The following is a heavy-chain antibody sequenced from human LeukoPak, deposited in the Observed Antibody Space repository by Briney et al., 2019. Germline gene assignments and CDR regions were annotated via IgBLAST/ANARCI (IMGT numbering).Heavy chain of an antibody. V-gene: IGHV3-48*01. Sequence: GGSLRLSCAASGFTFSSYGMHWVRQAPGKGLEWVSYISSSSSTIYYADSVKGRFTISRDNAKNSLYLQMNSLRAEDTAVYYCARGHYGVDYWGQGTLVTVSS. CDR3: ARGHYGVDY. CDR1: GFTFSSYG. CDR2: ISSSSSTI. J-gene: IGHJ4*02. D-gene: IGHD4-17*01.